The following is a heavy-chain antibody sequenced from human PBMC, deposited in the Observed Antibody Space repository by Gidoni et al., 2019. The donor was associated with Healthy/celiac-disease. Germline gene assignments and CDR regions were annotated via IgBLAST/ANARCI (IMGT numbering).Heavy chain of an antibody. CDR2: ISYDVSNK. CDR1: GFTFSSYG. V-gene: IGHV3-30*03. Sequence: QVKLVESGGGVVQPGRSLRLSCAASGFTFSSYGMHWVRQAPDKGLEWVAVISYDVSNKYYADSVKCRFTISRDNSKNTLYLQMNSLRAEDTAVYYCATLVVVTATAQHDAFDIWGQGTMVTVSS. D-gene: IGHD2-21*02. J-gene: IGHJ3*02. CDR3: ATLVVVTATAQHDAFDI.